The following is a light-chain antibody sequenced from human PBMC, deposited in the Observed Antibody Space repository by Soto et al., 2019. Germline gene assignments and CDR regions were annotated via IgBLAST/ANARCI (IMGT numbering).Light chain of an antibody. CDR1: QSFNSIY. CDR2: GAS. CDR3: QKFSSSSWT. Sequence: EIVLTQSPGTLSLSPGERATLSCRASQSFNSIYLAWYQQKPGQAPRLLIYGASSRATGIPDRFSGSGSGTDFTLIISRLEPEDFAVYYCQKFSSSSWTXGQGTKVDI. J-gene: IGKJ1*01. V-gene: IGKV3-20*01.